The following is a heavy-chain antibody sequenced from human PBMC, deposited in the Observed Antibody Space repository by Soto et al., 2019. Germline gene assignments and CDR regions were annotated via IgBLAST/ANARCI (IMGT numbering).Heavy chain of an antibody. J-gene: IGHJ4*02. CDR3: ARQQLAQYYFDY. V-gene: IGHV1-3*01. CDR1: GYTFTSYA. CDR2: INAGNGNT. Sequence: ASVKVSCKASGYTFTSYAMHWVRQAPGQRLEWVGWINAGNGNTKYSQKFQGRVTITRDTSASTAYMELSSLRSEDTAVYYCARQQLAQYYFDYWGQGTLVTVSS. D-gene: IGHD6-13*01.